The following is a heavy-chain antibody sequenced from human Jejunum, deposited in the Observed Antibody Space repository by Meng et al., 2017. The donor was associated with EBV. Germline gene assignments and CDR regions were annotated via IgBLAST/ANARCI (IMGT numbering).Heavy chain of an antibody. D-gene: IGHD2-15*01. J-gene: IGHJ4*02. CDR2: IDAEDGET. CDR3: HTYCSGGSCPHLFDS. Sequence: EAHVDVSGAKRQTPGETMKTSSTASEVPLPDYYIPWWRKAPGKGLEWVGLIDAEDGETIYAEKFQGRLTTSADTSTDTAYLELSRLRSDDTAVYYCHTYCSGGSCPHLFDSWGQGTLVTVSS. CDR1: EVPLPDYY. V-gene: IGHV1-69-2*01.